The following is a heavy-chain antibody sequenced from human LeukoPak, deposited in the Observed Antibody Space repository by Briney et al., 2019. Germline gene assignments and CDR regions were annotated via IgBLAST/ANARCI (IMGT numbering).Heavy chain of an antibody. Sequence: GGSLRLSCAASGFTFSSYEMNWVRQAPGKGLEWVSYISRSGSTIYYADSVKGRFTISRDDAKNTLYLQMNSLRAEDTAVYYCARSVAARTFDLWGQGTVVTVSS. D-gene: IGHD6-25*01. CDR1: GFTFSSYE. V-gene: IGHV3-48*03. J-gene: IGHJ3*01. CDR2: ISRSGSTI. CDR3: ARSVAARTFDL.